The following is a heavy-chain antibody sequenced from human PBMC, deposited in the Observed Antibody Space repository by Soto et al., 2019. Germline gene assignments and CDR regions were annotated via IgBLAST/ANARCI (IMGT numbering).Heavy chain of an antibody. CDR1: GGSISSSSYY. CDR3: ATNYAYYYYYGMDV. J-gene: IGHJ6*02. Sequence: SLTCTVSGGSISSSSYYWGWIRQPPGKGLEWIGSIYYSGSTYYNPSLKNRVTISVDTSKNQFSLKLSSVTAADTAVYYCATNYAYYYYYGMDVWGQGTTVTVSS. D-gene: IGHD4-4*01. CDR2: IYYSGST. V-gene: IGHV4-39*01.